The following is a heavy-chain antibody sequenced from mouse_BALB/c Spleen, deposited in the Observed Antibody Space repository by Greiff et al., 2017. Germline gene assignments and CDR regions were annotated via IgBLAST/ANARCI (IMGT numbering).Heavy chain of an antibody. Sequence: EVQLQQSGPELVKPGASVKISCKTSGYTFTEYTMHWVKQSHGKSLEWIGGINPNNGGTSYNQKFKGKATLTVDKSSSTAYMELRSLTSEDSAVYYCASTSYYGKGYYAMDYWGQGTSVTVSS. D-gene: IGHD2-10*01. CDR3: ASTSYYGKGYYAMDY. CDR2: INPNNGGT. J-gene: IGHJ4*01. CDR1: GYTFTEYT. V-gene: IGHV1-18*01.